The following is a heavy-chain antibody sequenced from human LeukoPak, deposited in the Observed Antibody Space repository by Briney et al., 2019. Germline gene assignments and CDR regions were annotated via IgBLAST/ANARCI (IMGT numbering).Heavy chain of an antibody. CDR3: AKVYTTGWSYFDY. J-gene: IGHJ4*02. D-gene: IGHD6-19*01. V-gene: IGHV3-23*01. CDR1: GFTFRTFA. CDR2: FSDNSGST. Sequence: GASLRLSCAASGFTFRTFAMSWVRQAPGKGLEWVSGFSDNSGSTSYADSVKGRFTISRDNSKDTLYLQMDGLRAEDTAIYYCAKVYTTGWSYFDYWGQGILVTVSS.